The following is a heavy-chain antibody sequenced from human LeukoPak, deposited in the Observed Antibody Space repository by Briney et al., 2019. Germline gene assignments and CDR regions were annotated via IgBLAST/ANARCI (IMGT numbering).Heavy chain of an antibody. Sequence: PGGSLRLSCAASGFTFSSYGMHWVRQAPGKGLEWVAVIWYDGSNKYYADSVKGRFTISRDNSKNTLYLQMNSLRAEDTAVYYCARDPSAVEGFDYWGQGTLVTVSS. CDR2: IWYDGSNK. V-gene: IGHV3-33*01. D-gene: IGHD6-19*01. CDR3: ARDPSAVEGFDY. CDR1: GFTFSSYG. J-gene: IGHJ4*02.